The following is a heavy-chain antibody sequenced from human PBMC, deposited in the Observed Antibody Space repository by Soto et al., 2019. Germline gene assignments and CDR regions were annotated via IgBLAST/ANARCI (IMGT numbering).Heavy chain of an antibody. V-gene: IGHV3-30*18. J-gene: IGHJ4*02. D-gene: IGHD3-10*02. CDR3: AKDRYDVTILFWGIDY. CDR2: ISYDGSNK. CDR1: GFTFSSYG. Sequence: QVQLVESGGGVVQPGRSLRLSCAASGFTFSSYGMHWVRQAPGKGLEWVAVISYDGSNKYYADSVKGRFTISRDNSKNTLHLQMNSLRAEDTAVYYCAKDRYDVTILFWGIDYWRQGTLVTVSS.